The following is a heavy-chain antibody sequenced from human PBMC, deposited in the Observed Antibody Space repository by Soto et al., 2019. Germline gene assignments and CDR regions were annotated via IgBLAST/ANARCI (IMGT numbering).Heavy chain of an antibody. D-gene: IGHD1-20*01. J-gene: IGHJ4*02. CDR1: GASISGSYYY. V-gene: IGHV4-39*01. CDR2: VFYTGFT. Sequence: TSETLSLTCAVSGASISGSYYYWAWLRQSPGKGPEWIGSVFYTGFTSYNPSLESRVSVSVDTLKSQFSLKLSAVTAADTAVYYCATSQKGYNWNYFDHWGKGALVTVS. CDR3: ATSQKGYNWNYFDH.